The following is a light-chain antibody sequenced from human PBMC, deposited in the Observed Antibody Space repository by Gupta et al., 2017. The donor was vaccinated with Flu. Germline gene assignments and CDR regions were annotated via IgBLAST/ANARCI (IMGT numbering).Light chain of an antibody. J-gene: IGKJ2*01. Sequence: EIVLTQSPGTLSLSPGERVTLSCRASQSVNNNLLTWYQQKPGQAPRLLIYGASSRATGIPDRFSGSGSGTDFTLTIRRLEPEDFAVYYCQQDCISVYTFGQGTKLEIK. CDR3: QQDCISVYT. CDR2: GAS. V-gene: IGKV3-20*01. CDR1: QSVNNNL.